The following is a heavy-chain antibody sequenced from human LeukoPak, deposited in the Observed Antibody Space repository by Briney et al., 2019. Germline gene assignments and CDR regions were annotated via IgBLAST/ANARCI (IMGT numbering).Heavy chain of an antibody. V-gene: IGHV3-7*01. CDR3: ARGNYYDSSGYYSFDY. CDR1: GFTFSSYW. D-gene: IGHD3-22*01. CDR2: IKQDGSEK. Sequence: PGGSLRLSCAASGFTFSSYWMSWVRQAPGKGLEWVANIKQDGSEKYYVDSVKGRFTISRDNSKNTLYLQMNSLRTEDTAVYYCARGNYYDSSGYYSFDYWGQGTLVTVSS. J-gene: IGHJ4*02.